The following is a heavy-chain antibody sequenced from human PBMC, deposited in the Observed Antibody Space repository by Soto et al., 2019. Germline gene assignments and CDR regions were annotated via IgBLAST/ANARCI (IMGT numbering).Heavy chain of an antibody. CDR1: GYSFTSYW. CDR2: IDPSDSYT. J-gene: IGHJ6*02. D-gene: IGHD2-2*02. Sequence: GESLKISCKGSGYSFTSYWISWVRQMPGKGLEWMGRIDPSDSYTNYSPSFQGHVTISADKSISTAYLQWSSLKASDTAMYYCARLVPIVVVPAAINHYGMDVWGQGTTVTVSS. CDR3: ARLVPIVVVPAAINHYGMDV. V-gene: IGHV5-10-1*01.